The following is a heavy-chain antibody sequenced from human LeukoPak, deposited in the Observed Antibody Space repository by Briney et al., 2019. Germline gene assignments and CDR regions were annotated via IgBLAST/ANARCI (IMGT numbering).Heavy chain of an antibody. CDR2: INHSGRT. V-gene: IGHV4-34*01. J-gene: IGHJ5*02. CDR3: ARRQYYGSGSYLWYWFDP. Sequence: PSETLSLTCAVYGGSFSGYYWSWIRQPPGKGLEWIGEINHSGRTNYNPSLKSRVTISVDTSKNQFSLKLSSVTAADTAAYYCARRQYYGSGSYLWYWFDPWGQGTLVTVSS. D-gene: IGHD3-10*01. CDR1: GGSFSGYY.